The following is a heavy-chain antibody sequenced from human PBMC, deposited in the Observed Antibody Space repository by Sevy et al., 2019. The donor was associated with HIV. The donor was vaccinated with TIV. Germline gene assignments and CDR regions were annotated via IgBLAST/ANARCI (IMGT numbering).Heavy chain of an antibody. V-gene: IGHV3-9*01. J-gene: IGHJ4*02. CDR3: AKDRDYYDSSGFYFDY. D-gene: IGHD3-22*01. CDR1: GFTFDDYA. CDR2: ISWDSGSI. Sequence: GGSLRLSCAASGFTFDDYAMHWVRQGPGKGLEWVSGISWDSGSIGYADSVKGRFTISRDNAKNSLYLQMNSLRAEDTALYYCAKDRDYYDSSGFYFDYWGQGTLVTVSS.